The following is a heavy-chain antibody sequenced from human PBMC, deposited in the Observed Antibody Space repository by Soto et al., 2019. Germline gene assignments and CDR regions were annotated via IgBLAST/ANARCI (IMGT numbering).Heavy chain of an antibody. CDR1: GGTFSSYS. J-gene: IGHJ4*02. CDR2: IIPIFGTA. D-gene: IGHD1-26*01. CDR3: ARDGGRHSGGIDY. Sequence: QVPLVQSGAEVKKPGSSVKVSCKASGGTFSSYSINWVRQAPGQGLEWMGEIIPIFGTANYAQKFQGRVTITADESTSTAYLELGSLRSEDTAVYYCARDGGRHSGGIDYWGQGTLVTVSS. V-gene: IGHV1-69*01.